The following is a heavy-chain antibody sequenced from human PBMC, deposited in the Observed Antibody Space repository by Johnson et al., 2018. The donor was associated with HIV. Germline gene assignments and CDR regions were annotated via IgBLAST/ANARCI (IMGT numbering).Heavy chain of an antibody. Sequence: VQLVESGGGVVQPGRSLRLSCAASGFTFSSYAMHWVRQAPGKGLEWVAVISYDGSERYYADSVKGRFTISRDNSKNTLYLQMNSLRAEDTAVYYCAREGKDAFEIWGQGTMVTVSS. CDR1: GFTFSSYA. D-gene: IGHD3-10*01. V-gene: IGHV3-30*14. J-gene: IGHJ3*02. CDR2: ISYDGSER. CDR3: AREGKDAFEI.